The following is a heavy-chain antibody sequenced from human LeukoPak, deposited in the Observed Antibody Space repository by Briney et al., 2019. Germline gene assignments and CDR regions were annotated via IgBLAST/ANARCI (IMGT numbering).Heavy chain of an antibody. D-gene: IGHD3-10*01. V-gene: IGHV4-4*07. CDR1: GGSISSYY. CDR2: IYTSGST. Sequence: SETLSLTCTVSGGSISSYYWSWIRQPAGKGLEWIGRIYTSGSTNYNPSLKSRVTMSVDTSKNQFSLKLSSVTAADTAVYYCARDYVTMVRGVIKYNWFDPWGQGTLVTVSS. J-gene: IGHJ5*02. CDR3: ARDYVTMVRGVIKYNWFDP.